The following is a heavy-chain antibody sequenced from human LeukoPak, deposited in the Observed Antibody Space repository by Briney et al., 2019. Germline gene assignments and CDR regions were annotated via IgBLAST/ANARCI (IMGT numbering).Heavy chain of an antibody. V-gene: IGHV3-30*02. D-gene: IGHD3-22*01. CDR3: AKDMNYYDSSGYYYRLQH. J-gene: IGHJ1*01. Sequence: GGSLRLSCAASGFTFSSYGMHWVRQAPGKGLEWVAFIRYDGSNKYYADSVKGRFTISRDNSKNTLYLQMNSLRAEDTAVYYCAKDMNYYDSSGYYYRLQHWGQGTLVTVSS. CDR1: GFTFSSYG. CDR2: IRYDGSNK.